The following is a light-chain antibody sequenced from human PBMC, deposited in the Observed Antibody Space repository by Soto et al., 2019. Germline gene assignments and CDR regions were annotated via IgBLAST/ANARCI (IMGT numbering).Light chain of an antibody. Sequence: EIVLTQSPGTLSLSPGERATLSCRASQSVGPNSLAWYRQKPGQAPRLLIYDTSSRATGIPDRFSGSASGTDFTLTISRLEPEDFAGYYCQQYGTSARTFGQGTKVEIK. CDR1: QSVGPNS. V-gene: IGKV3-20*01. CDR2: DTS. CDR3: QQYGTSART. J-gene: IGKJ1*01.